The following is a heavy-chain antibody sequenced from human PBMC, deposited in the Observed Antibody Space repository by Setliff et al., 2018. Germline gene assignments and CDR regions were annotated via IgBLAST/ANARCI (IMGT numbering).Heavy chain of an antibody. D-gene: IGHD2-15*01. CDR1: GYTFSDYW. J-gene: IGHJ4*02. V-gene: IGHV5-51*01. CDR2: IYPGDSDT. Sequence: GESLKISCRGSGYTFSDYWIGWVRQMPGKGLEWMGIIYPGDSDTRYSPSFQGQVTFSADKSISTAYLQWSSLKASGTATYYCARVVGAIMDLDYWGPGTLVTVSS. CDR3: ARVVGAIMDLDY.